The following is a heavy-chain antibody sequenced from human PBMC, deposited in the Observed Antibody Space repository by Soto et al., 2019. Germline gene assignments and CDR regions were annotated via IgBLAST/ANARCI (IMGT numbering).Heavy chain of an antibody. D-gene: IGHD3-3*01. V-gene: IGHV1-2*02. J-gene: IGHJ4*02. CDR1: GYTFTGYY. CDR2: INPNSGGT. CDR3: ARAVRFLEWFGFGGYFDY. Sequence: GASVKVSCKASGYTFTGYYMHWVRQAPGQGLEWMGWINPNSGGTNYAQKFQGRVTMTRDTSISTAYMELSRLRSDDTAVYYCARAVRFLEWFGFGGYFDYWGQGTLVTVSS.